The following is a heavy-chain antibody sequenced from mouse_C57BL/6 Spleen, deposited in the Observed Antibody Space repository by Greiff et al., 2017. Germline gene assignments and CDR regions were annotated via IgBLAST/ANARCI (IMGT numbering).Heavy chain of an antibody. CDR3: ARPNWDVYFDV. Sequence: VQLQQPGAELVKPGASVKLSCKASGYTFTSYWMHWVKQRPGQGLEWIGMIHPNSGSTNYNEKFKSKATLTVDKSSSTAYMQLSSLTSEDSAVYYCARPNWDVYFDVWGTGTTVTVSS. J-gene: IGHJ1*03. V-gene: IGHV1-64*01. D-gene: IGHD4-1*02. CDR2: IHPNSGST. CDR1: GYTFTSYW.